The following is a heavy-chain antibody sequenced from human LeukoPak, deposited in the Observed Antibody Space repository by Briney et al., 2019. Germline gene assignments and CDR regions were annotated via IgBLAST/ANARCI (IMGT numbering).Heavy chain of an antibody. J-gene: IGHJ4*02. V-gene: IGHV3-23*01. CDR3: ALATGPRPYYFDY. Sequence: GGSLRLSCAASGFTFSSYAMSWVRQAPGKGLEWVSAISGSGGSTYYADSVKGRFTISRDNSKNTLYLQMNSLRAEDTAVYYCALATGPRPYYFDYWGQGTLVTVSS. CDR1: GFTFSSYA. CDR2: ISGSGGST. D-gene: IGHD3-3*02.